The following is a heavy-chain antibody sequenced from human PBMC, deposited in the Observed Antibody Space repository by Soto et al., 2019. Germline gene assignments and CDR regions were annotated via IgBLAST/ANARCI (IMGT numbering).Heavy chain of an antibody. CDR1: VFTVSSNY. V-gene: IGHV3-53*01. CDR2: IYSGGST. CDR3: AREGSGSYFDY. J-gene: IGHJ4*02. D-gene: IGHD1-26*01. Sequence: XGSLRLSCASSVFTVSSNYMSCVRQSPGKWLEWVSVIYSGGSTYYADSVKGRFTISRDNSKNTLYLQMNSLRAEDTAVYYCAREGSGSYFDYWGQGTLDTVS.